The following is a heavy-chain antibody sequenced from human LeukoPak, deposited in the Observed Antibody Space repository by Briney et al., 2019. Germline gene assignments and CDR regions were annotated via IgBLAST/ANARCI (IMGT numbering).Heavy chain of an antibody. Sequence: GRSLRLSWAASGFTFSGYAMNWVRQAAGEGLEWVSHIYSSDTTYADSVKGRFTISRDNAKNSLYLQMNSLRDEDTAVYYCARDLHYAFDIWGQGTMVTASS. CDR1: GFTFSGYA. V-gene: IGHV3-48*02. CDR2: IYSSDTT. CDR3: ARDLHYAFDI. D-gene: IGHD3-10*01. J-gene: IGHJ3*02.